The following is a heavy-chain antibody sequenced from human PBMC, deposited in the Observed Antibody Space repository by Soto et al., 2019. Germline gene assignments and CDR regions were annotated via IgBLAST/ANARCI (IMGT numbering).Heavy chain of an antibody. J-gene: IGHJ3*02. CDR1: GDSIFGGDYC. V-gene: IGHV4-30-4*01. CDR2: IYYSGRT. CDR3: ARVVDSTILKPNDSFGI. Sequence: PSETLSLTCTVSGDSIFGGDYCWSWRRQASGKGLQWVGSIYYSGRTYYNPSLERRIAMTVDTSPNQFSLQLSYVTAADSAVYFCARVVDSTILKPNDSFGIWGKGSMVTVSS. D-gene: IGHD5-18*01.